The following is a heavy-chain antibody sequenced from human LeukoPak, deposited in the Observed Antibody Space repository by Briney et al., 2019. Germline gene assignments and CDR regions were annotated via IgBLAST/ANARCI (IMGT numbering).Heavy chain of an antibody. V-gene: IGHV3-30*18. CDR2: ISYDGSNK. CDR1: GFTFSSYG. D-gene: IGHD3-10*01. J-gene: IGHJ4*02. CDR3: AKVRVTMVQGVTDY. Sequence: GGSLRLSCAASGFTFSSYGMHWVRQAPGKGLEWVAVISYDGSNKYYADSVKGRFTISRDNSKNTLYLQMNSLRAEDTAVYYCAKVRVTMVQGVTDYWGQGTLVTVSS.